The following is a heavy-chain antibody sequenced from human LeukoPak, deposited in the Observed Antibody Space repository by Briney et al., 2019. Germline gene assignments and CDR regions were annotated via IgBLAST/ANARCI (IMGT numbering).Heavy chain of an antibody. D-gene: IGHD1-26*01. V-gene: IGHV1-2*02. CDR2: INPNSGGT. Sequence: VASVKVSCKASGYTFTGYYMHWVRQAPGQGLEWMGWINPNSGGTNYARKFQGRVTMTRDTSISTAYMALSRLRSDDTAVYYCARGEHEWELPTHAFDIWGQGTMVTVSS. CDR1: GYTFTGYY. J-gene: IGHJ3*02. CDR3: ARGEHEWELPTHAFDI.